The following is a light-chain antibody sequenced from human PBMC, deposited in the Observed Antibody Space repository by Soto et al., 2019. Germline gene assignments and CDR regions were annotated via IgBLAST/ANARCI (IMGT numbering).Light chain of an antibody. CDR2: RDV. CDR3: AVWYQSLTGGV. Sequence: QSVLTQPPSASGTPGQCLTISCSGSSSNIGSHFVYCYHHLPGRAPKLLIFRDVQRPSGGPARFFGSKSGTSASLAITGLRSEDEDDYYCAVWYQSLTGGVFGGGTKVTVL. CDR1: SSNIGSHF. V-gene: IGLV1-47*01. J-gene: IGLJ3*02.